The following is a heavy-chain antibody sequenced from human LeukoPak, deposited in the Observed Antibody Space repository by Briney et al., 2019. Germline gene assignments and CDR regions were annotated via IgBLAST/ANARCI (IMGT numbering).Heavy chain of an antibody. CDR1: GGSISSYY. Sequence: PSETLSLTCTVSGGSISSYYWSWIRQPPGKGLEWIGYIYYSGSTNYNPSLKSRVTISVDTSKNQFSLKLSSVTAADTAVYYCARDRRDLGDYYYMDVWDKGTTVTISS. D-gene: IGHD3-10*01. CDR3: ARDRRDLGDYYYMDV. J-gene: IGHJ6*03. CDR2: IYYSGST. V-gene: IGHV4-59*01.